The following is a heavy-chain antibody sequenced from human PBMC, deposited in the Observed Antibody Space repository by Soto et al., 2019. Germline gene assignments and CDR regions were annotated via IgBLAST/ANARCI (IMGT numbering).Heavy chain of an antibody. D-gene: IGHD4-17*01. CDR1: VFSLSTSGMC. Sequence: GSGPTLVNPTQTLTLTFTFSVFSLSTSGMCVSWIRQPPGKALEWLALIVWDDDKYYSTSLKTRLTISKDTSKNQVVLTMTNMDPVDTATYYCAGIRGADYGVPYYYSGMDVWGQGTTVTVSS. V-gene: IGHV2-70*01. CDR2: IVWDDDK. J-gene: IGHJ6*02. CDR3: AGIRGADYGVPYYYSGMDV.